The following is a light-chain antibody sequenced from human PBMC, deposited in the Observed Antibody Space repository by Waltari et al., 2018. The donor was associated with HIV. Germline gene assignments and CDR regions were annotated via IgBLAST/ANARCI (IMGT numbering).Light chain of an antibody. CDR3: MIWHSSAWV. CDR1: SGINVGTYR. V-gene: IGLV5-45*01. J-gene: IGLJ3*02. Sequence: QAVLTQPASLSASPGASASLTCTLRSGINVGTYRTYWYQQKPASPPQYPPRYKSDSDKQHGSGVPSRFSGSKDASANAVILRISGLQSEDEADYYCMIWHSSAWVFGGGTKLTVL. CDR2: YKSDSDK.